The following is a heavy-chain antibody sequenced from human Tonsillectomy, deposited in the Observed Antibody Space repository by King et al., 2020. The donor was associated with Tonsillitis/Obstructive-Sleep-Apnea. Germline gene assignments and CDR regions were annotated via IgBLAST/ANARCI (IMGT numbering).Heavy chain of an antibody. D-gene: IGHD2-15*01. CDR2: INHSGST. Sequence: VQLPQWGAGLLKPSATLSLTCAVYGGSFSGYYWNWIRQPPGQGLEWIGEINHSGSTNYNPSLKSRVTISVDTSKNQFSLNVNSVTAADTAVYYCARGVVVVVGAIDYFDYWGQGTLVTVSS. CDR1: GGSFSGYY. CDR3: ARGVVVVVGAIDYFDY. J-gene: IGHJ4*02. V-gene: IGHV4-34*01.